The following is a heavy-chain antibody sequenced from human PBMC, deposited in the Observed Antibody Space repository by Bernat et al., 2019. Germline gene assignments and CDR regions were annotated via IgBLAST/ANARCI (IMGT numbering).Heavy chain of an antibody. CDR3: ASIDCSGGSCYLDY. CDR2: IYYSGST. J-gene: IGHJ4*03. V-gene: IGHV4-59*01. Sequence: QVQLQESGPGLVKPSETLSLTCTVSGGSISSYYWSWIRQPPGKGLEWIGYIYYSGSTNYNPSLKSRVTISVDTSKNQFSLKLSSVTAADTAVYYCASIDCSGGSCYLDYWGQGTLVTVSS. D-gene: IGHD2-15*01. CDR1: GGSISSYY.